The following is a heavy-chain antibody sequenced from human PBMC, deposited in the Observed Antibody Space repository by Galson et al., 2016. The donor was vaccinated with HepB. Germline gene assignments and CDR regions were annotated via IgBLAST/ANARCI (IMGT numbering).Heavy chain of an antibody. V-gene: IGHV4-34*01. Sequence: SETLSLTCAVSGGPFSGYWSWLRQPPGKGLEWIGEINQSGTSTTYNPTLVPRVTISVDTSKNQFSLNLKSVTAADTAVYYCARELGLRGLRMDVWGQGTTVIVSS. CDR3: ARELGLRGLRMDV. CDR1: GGPFSGY. J-gene: IGHJ6*02. CDR2: INQSGTST. D-gene: IGHD3-10*01.